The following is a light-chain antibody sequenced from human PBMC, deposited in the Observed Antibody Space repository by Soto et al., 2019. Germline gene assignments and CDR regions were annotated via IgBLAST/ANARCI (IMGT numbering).Light chain of an antibody. V-gene: IGLV2-18*02. Sequence: SVLTQPPSVSGSPGQSVTISCTGTSSDVGGYNRVSWYRQPPGTAPKLMIYEVSSRPSGVPDRFSGSKSGNTASLTISGLQAEDEADYYCSSYTSSSTYVFGTGTKVTVL. CDR1: SSDVGGYNR. J-gene: IGLJ1*01. CDR2: EVS. CDR3: SSYTSSSTYV.